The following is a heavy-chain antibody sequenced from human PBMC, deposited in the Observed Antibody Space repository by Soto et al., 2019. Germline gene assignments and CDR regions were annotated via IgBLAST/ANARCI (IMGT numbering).Heavy chain of an antibody. CDR3: ARGGYIYGANAFDI. Sequence: SETLSLTCTVSGGSISSGGYSWTWIRHSPGKGLECIGYIYPSGTTYYYPSLKSRLTISLDRSKNQFSLKVTSVTAADTAVYYCARGGYIYGANAFDIWGQGTMVTVSS. CDR2: IYPSGTT. CDR1: GGSISSGGYS. D-gene: IGHD5-18*01. V-gene: IGHV4-30-2*06. J-gene: IGHJ3*02.